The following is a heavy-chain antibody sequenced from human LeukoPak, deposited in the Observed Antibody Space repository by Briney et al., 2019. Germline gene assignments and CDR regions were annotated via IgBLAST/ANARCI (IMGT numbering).Heavy chain of an antibody. CDR1: GGSISSYY. V-gene: IGHV4-4*07. CDR2: IYTSGST. J-gene: IGHJ5*02. Sequence: PSETLSLTCTVSGGSISSYYWSWIRQPAGKGLEWIGRIYTSGSTNYNPSLKSRVTMSVDTCKNQFSLKLSSVTAADTAVYYCARDGWDCSSTSCSSNWFDPWGQGTLVTVSS. D-gene: IGHD2-2*01. CDR3: ARDGWDCSSTSCSSNWFDP.